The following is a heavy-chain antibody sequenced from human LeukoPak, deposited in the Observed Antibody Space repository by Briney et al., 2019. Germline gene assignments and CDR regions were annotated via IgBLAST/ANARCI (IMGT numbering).Heavy chain of an antibody. CDR1: GFTFGDYA. Sequence: GGSLRLSCTASGFTFGDYAMSWFRQAPGKGLEWVGFIRSKAYGGTTEYAASVKGRFTISRDDSKSIAYLQMNSLKTEDTALYYCSSRGYCSSTSCLRISLTDYWGQGTLVTVSS. V-gene: IGHV3-49*03. CDR2: IRSKAYGGTT. D-gene: IGHD2-2*01. CDR3: SSRGYCSSTSCLRISLTDY. J-gene: IGHJ4*02.